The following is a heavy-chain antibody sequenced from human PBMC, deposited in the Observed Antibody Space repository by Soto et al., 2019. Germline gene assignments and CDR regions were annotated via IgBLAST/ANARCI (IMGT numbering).Heavy chain of an antibody. J-gene: IGHJ6*02. CDR3: ATSRLGDILPGYYKGPGYYYGMDV. V-gene: IGHV3-30*03. CDR1: GFTFSSYG. D-gene: IGHD3-9*01. Sequence: QVQLVESGGGVVQPGRSLRLSCAASGFTFSSYGMHWVRQAPGKGLEWVAVISYDGSNKYYADSVKGRFTISRDNSKNTLYLQMNSLRAEDTAVYYCATSRLGDILPGYYKGPGYYYGMDVWGQGTTVTVSS. CDR2: ISYDGSNK.